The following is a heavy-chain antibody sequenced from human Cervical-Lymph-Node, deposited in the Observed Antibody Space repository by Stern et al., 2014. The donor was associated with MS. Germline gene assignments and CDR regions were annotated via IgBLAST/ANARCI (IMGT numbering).Heavy chain of an antibody. CDR2: INGHTGDT. D-gene: IGHD4-17*01. CDR3: AREGRSTVTTAAAY. CDR1: GYTFSAYY. Sequence: VQLVESGTEVKKPGASVKVSCKASGYTFSAYYVHWVRQAPGQGLEWMGRINGHTGDTNYAQNFQGRVTMDRDPSISTAYLELASLRSDDTAVYYCAREGRSTVTTAAAYWGQGTLVTVSS. J-gene: IGHJ4*02. V-gene: IGHV1-2*06.